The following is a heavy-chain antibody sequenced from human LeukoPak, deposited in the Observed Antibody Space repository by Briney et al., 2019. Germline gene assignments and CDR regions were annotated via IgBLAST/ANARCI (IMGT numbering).Heavy chain of an antibody. D-gene: IGHD6-13*01. Sequence: GRSLRLSCAASGFTFGSYAMSWVRHAPGKGLVGGSDINGSGGSTYYTDSVKDLFSSSRDNSKNTLSLQMNSLRAEESDIYYWASPGANDSSSWSPYYFDYWGQGTLVTVSS. J-gene: IGHJ4*02. V-gene: IGHV3-23*01. CDR2: INGSGGST. CDR3: ASPGANDSSSWSPYYFDY. CDR1: GFTFGSYA.